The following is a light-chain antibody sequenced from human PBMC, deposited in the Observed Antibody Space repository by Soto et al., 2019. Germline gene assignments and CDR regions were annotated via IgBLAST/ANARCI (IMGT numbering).Light chain of an antibody. V-gene: IGKV3-20*01. CDR2: GTS. CDR1: QSVNSGY. Sequence: EIVLTQSPGTLSLSPGERATLSCRDSQSVNSGYLAWYQQKPGQAPRLLIYGTSTRAAGIPDRFSGSGSGTDFTLTISRLEPEDFAVYSCQQYLASPPWTFGQGTKVE. J-gene: IGKJ1*01. CDR3: QQYLASPPWT.